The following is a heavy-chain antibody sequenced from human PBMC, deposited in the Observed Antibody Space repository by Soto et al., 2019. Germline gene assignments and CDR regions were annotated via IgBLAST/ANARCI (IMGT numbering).Heavy chain of an antibody. D-gene: IGHD3-22*01. V-gene: IGHV1-2*02. J-gene: IGHJ4*02. CDR3: ARDPDDSRGPYFFDY. CDR1: GDSFNDYY. CDR2: INPNGGVT. Sequence: ASVKVSCKTSGDSFNDYYIHWVRQAPGQGLEWMGWINPNGGVTNYAQKLRGRVTVTRDTSTRTAYMELRSLRSDDTAVYYCARDPDDSRGPYFFDYWGQGTLVTVSS.